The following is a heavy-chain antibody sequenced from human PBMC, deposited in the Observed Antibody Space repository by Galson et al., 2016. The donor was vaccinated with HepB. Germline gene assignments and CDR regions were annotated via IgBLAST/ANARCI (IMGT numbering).Heavy chain of an antibody. CDR1: GGSISSYF. V-gene: IGHV4-59*01. CDR3: ARGVTGTPYFDF. D-gene: IGHD2-21*02. J-gene: IGHJ4*02. CDR2: IYKSGST. Sequence: SETLSLTCNVSGGSISSYFWSWIRQPPGKGLEWIGYIYKSGSTDYSPSLKSRVTVSLDTSKNQVSLRLRSVTAADTAVYYCARGVTGTPYFDFWGQGILVTVSS.